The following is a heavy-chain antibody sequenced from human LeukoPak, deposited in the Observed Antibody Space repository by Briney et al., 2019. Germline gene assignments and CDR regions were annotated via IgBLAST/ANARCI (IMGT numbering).Heavy chain of an antibody. D-gene: IGHD3-22*01. J-gene: IGHJ3*02. Sequence: GASVKVSCKASGYTFTGYYMHWVRQAPGQGLEWMGWINPNSGGTNYAQKFQGRVTMTRDTSISTAYMELSRLRSDDTAVYYCARGPEGSGSYAFDIWGQGTMVTVSS. V-gene: IGHV1-2*02. CDR3: ARGPEGSGSYAFDI. CDR1: GYTFTGYY. CDR2: INPNSGGT.